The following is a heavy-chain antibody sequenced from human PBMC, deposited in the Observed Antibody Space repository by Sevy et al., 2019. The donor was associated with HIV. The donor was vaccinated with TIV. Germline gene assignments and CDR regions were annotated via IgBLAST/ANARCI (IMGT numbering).Heavy chain of an antibody. CDR2: INSDGSGT. J-gene: IGHJ3*02. D-gene: IGHD2-2*01. V-gene: IGHV3-74*01. Sequence: GGSLRLSCAASGFTFSSYWMHWVRQAPGKGLVWVSRINSDGSGTSYADAVKGRFTISRDNAKNTLYPQMNSLRDEDTAVYYCARDRCSSTSCYVDAFDIWGQGTMVTVSS. CDR1: GFTFSSYW. CDR3: ARDRCSSTSCYVDAFDI.